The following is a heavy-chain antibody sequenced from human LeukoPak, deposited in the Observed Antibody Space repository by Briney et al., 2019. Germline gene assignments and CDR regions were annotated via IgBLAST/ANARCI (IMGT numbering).Heavy chain of an antibody. J-gene: IGHJ4*02. CDR3: ARDAGSGSQLVGYYFDY. V-gene: IGHV3-33*01. Sequence: PGGSLRLSCAASGFTFSNYVMHWVRQAPGKGLEWGAVIGYDGSNKYYADPVKGRFTIYRDNYKNTLYLQMTSLRAEDTAVYYCARDAGSGSQLVGYYFDYWGQGTLVTVSS. CDR1: GFTFSNYV. D-gene: IGHD3-10*01. CDR2: IGYDGSNK.